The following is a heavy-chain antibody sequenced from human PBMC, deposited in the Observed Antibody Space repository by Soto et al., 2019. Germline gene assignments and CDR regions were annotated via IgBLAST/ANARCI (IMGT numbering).Heavy chain of an antibody. J-gene: IGHJ4*02. V-gene: IGHV4-31*03. D-gene: IGHD5-18*01. CDR1: GGSFNSGGHY. Sequence: SETLSLTCTISGGSFNSGGHYWSWIRQHPGKGPEWIGYIYYSGSTYYNPSLMSRVTISADTSKNQFSLILSSVTAADTAVYYCARVDTAMVIDYWGPGTLVTVSS. CDR2: IYYSGST. CDR3: ARVDTAMVIDY.